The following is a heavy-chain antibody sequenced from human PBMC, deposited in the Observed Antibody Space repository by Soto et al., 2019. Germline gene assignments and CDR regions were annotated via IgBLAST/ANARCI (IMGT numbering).Heavy chain of an antibody. V-gene: IGHV3-30*18. Sequence: GGSLRLSCAASGFTFSSYGMHWVRQAPGKGLEWVAVISYDGRNTYYGDSVKGRFTVSRDNSKNTLYLQMNSLRAEDTAVYYCAKDRTYSDSWPSGPFDYWGQGTLVTVSS. CDR1: GFTFSSYG. CDR2: ISYDGRNT. CDR3: AKDRTYSDSWPSGPFDY. D-gene: IGHD6-13*01. J-gene: IGHJ4*02.